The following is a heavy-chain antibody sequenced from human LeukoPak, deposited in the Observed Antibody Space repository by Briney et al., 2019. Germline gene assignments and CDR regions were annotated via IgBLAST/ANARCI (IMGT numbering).Heavy chain of an antibody. CDR1: GGSISSSSYY. CDR2: IYYSGST. Sequence: SETLSLTCTVSGGSISSSSYYWGWIRQPPGKGLEWIGSIYYSGSTYYNPSLKSRVTISVDTSKNQFSLKLSSVTAADTAVYYCARHGNPGVYSSGWYWFDYWGQGTLVTVSS. V-gene: IGHV4-39*01. D-gene: IGHD6-19*01. J-gene: IGHJ4*02. CDR3: ARHGNPGVYSSGWYWFDY.